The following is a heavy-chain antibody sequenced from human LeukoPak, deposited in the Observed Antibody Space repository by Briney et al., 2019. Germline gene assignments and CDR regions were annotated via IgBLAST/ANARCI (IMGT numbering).Heavy chain of an antibody. D-gene: IGHD6-19*01. V-gene: IGHV3-7*01. Sequence: RTGGSLRLSCAASGFTLSTYWMTWVRQAPGRGLEWEANLKQDGREKYYVDSVKGRFTTSRDKAKKLLYLQMNRLRVEHTAVYYCARDRGGSGRLGRFVTWG. CDR3: ARDRGGSGRLGRFVT. CDR1: GFTLSTYW. J-gene: IGHJ5*01. CDR2: LKQDGREK.